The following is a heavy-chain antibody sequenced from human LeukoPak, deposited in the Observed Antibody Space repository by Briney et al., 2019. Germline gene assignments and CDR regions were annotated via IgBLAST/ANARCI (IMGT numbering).Heavy chain of an antibody. D-gene: IGHD3-16*01. CDR1: GFPFSTYG. CDR3: AKDQGTTGSYDC. Sequence: PGGSLRLSCAPSGFPFSTYGMDCVRQAPGQAREWVVYIQKDGSSEYYADSAKGRFTISRDNSKNTLYLEMNSLRTEDTAVYYCAKDQGTTGSYDCWGQGSLVIVSA. V-gene: IGHV3-30*02. J-gene: IGHJ4*02. CDR2: IQKDGSSE.